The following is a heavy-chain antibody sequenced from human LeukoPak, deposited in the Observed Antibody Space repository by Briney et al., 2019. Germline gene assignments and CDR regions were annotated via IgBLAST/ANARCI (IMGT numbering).Heavy chain of an antibody. CDR3: ARGAGAATIPDY. CDR1: GFTFSSYS. J-gene: IGHJ4*02. CDR2: ISSSSSYI. D-gene: IGHD5-12*01. V-gene: IGHV3-21*01. Sequence: PGGSLRLSCAASGFTFSSYSMNWVRQAPGKGLEWVSSISSSSSYIYYADSVKGRFTISRDNAKNSLYLQMNSLRAEDTAVYYCARGAGAATIPDYWGQGTLVTVSS.